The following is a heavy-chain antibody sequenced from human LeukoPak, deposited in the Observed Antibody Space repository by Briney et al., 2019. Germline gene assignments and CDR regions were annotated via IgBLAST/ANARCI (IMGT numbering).Heavy chain of an antibody. Sequence: SETLSLTCTVSGGSSSAYYYTWIRQPPGKGLEWIGLIYNSGSTNYNPSLKSRVIISADTSKNQFSLKLTPVTAADTAVYYCAREFGDWGQGTLVTVSS. CDR1: GGSSSAYY. V-gene: IGHV4-59*01. CDR2: IYNSGST. D-gene: IGHD3-10*01. CDR3: AREFGD. J-gene: IGHJ4*02.